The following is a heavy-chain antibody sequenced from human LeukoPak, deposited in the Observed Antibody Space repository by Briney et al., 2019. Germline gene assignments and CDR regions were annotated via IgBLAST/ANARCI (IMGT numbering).Heavy chain of an antibody. V-gene: IGHV3-23*01. Sequence: GGSLRLSCAASGFTFSSYAMSWVRQAPGKGLEWVSAISGSGRSTYYAHSVKGRFTIYRDNSKNTLYLQMNSLRAEDTAVYYCAKDLKWFRELLFDYWGQGTLVTVSS. CDR2: ISGSGRST. CDR1: GFTFSSYA. CDR3: AKDLKWFRELLFDY. J-gene: IGHJ4*02. D-gene: IGHD3-10*01.